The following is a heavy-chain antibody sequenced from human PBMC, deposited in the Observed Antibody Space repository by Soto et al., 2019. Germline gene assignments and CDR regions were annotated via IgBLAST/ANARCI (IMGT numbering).Heavy chain of an antibody. J-gene: IGHJ5*01. CDR3: AKDTGYGDYVRWFDS. Sequence: EVHLLESGGGLVQPGGSLRLSCTASGFTFSSYAMTWVRQAPGRGLEGVSGITASGGRTYYADSVKGRFTISRDNSKSTLYLQMNSLRAEDTAVYYCAKDTGYGDYVRWFDSWGQGTLVTFSS. V-gene: IGHV3-23*01. D-gene: IGHD4-17*01. CDR2: ITASGGRT. CDR1: GFTFSSYA.